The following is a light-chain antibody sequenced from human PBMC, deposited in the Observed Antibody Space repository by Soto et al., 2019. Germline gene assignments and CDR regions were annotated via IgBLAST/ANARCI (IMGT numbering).Light chain of an antibody. CDR2: GAS. Sequence: EIVLTQSPGTLSVSPGERATLSCRASQSVSSDYLSWYQQKPGQPPRLLIYGASYRATGIPDRFSGGGSGTDFTLTISRLEAEDFAVYYCQQYGSTPPVTFGGGTKVEIK. CDR3: QQYGSTPPVT. CDR1: QSVSSDY. J-gene: IGKJ4*01. V-gene: IGKV3-20*01.